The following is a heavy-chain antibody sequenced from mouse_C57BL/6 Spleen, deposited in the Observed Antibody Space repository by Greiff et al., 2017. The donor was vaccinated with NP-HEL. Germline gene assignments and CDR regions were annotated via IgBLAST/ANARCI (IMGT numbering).Heavy chain of an antibody. D-gene: IGHD1-1*01. Sequence: EVQLQQSGPELVKPGASVKISCKASGYTFTDYYMNWVKQSHGKSLEWIGDINPNNGGTSYNQKFKGKATLTVDKSYSTAYMEIRSLTSEDSAVYYCARRETVEYYFDYWVQVTTHTVSS. CDR2: INPNNGGT. V-gene: IGHV1-26*01. CDR3: ARRETVEYYFDY. J-gene: IGHJ2*01. CDR1: GYTFTDYY.